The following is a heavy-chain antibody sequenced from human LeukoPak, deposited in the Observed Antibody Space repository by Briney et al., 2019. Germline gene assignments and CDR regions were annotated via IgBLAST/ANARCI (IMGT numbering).Heavy chain of an antibody. J-gene: IGHJ4*02. D-gene: IGHD3-22*01. Sequence: PSETLFLTCTVSGGSISSYYWSWIRQPPGKGLEWIGYIYYSGSTNYNPSLKSRVTISVDTSKNQFSLKLSSVTAADTAVYYCARALYYDSSGLGYWGQGTLVTVSS. CDR2: IYYSGST. CDR1: GGSISSYY. V-gene: IGHV4-59*01. CDR3: ARALYYDSSGLGY.